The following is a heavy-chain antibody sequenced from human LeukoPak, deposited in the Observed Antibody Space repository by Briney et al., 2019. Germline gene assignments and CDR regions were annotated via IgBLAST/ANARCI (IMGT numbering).Heavy chain of an antibody. CDR1: GFTFSRYT. J-gene: IGHJ3*02. CDR2: LAYDETFR. CDR3: AREADGFDI. Sequence: GGSLRLSCSASGFTFSRYTMHWVRQAPGKGLEWVALLAYDETFRYYADSVKGRFTISRDTAKTTLDLQMNSLTTEDTALYYYAREADGFDIWGQGTMVTVSS. V-gene: IGHV3-30*01.